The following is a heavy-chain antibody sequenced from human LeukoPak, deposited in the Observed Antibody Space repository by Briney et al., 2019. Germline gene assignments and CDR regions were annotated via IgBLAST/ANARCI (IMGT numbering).Heavy chain of an antibody. D-gene: IGHD2-2*01. CDR2: IYNTGIT. V-gene: IGHV4-39*01. CDR3: ARHSRIGYCDSTSCIFNWFDP. CDR1: GGSISSSSYY. Sequence: PSETLSLTCTVPGGSISSSSYYWAWIRQPPGKGLEWIGNIYNTGITFYNPSLKSRVAISVDTSKNQFSLKLSSVTAADTSVYYCARHSRIGYCDSTSCIFNWFDPWGRGTLVTVSS. J-gene: IGHJ5*02.